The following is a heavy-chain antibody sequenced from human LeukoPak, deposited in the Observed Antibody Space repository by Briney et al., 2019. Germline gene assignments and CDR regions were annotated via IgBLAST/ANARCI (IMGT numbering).Heavy chain of an antibody. CDR2: ISGSGGST. J-gene: IGHJ4*02. D-gene: IGHD2-2*01. CDR1: GFTFSSYA. V-gene: IGHV3-23*01. CDR3: AKCDNLVVVPAVIDY. Sequence: GGSLRLSCAASGFTFSSYAMSWVRQAPGKGLEWVSAISGSGGSTYYADSVKGRFTISRDNSKNTLYLQMNSLRAEDTAVYYCAKCDNLVVVPAVIDYWGQGTLVTVSS.